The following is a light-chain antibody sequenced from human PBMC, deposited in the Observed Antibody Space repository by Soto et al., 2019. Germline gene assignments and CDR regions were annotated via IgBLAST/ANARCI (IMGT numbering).Light chain of an antibody. Sequence: EIVLTQSPGTLSLSPGERATLSCRASQSVSVHLAWYQQKPGQAPRLPIYDASNRATGIPARFSGSGSWTDFTLTISSLEPEDFAVYHCVQRTTWPWTCGQGSKVEIK. CDR3: VQRTTWPWT. V-gene: IGKV3-11*01. CDR2: DAS. CDR1: QSVSVH. J-gene: IGKJ1*01.